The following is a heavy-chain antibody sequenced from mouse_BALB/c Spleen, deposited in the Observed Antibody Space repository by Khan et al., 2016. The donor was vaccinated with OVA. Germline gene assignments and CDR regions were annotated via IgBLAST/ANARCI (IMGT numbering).Heavy chain of an antibody. CDR2: VSTGGGYT. CDR3: TRLAYYYDREGFAY. D-gene: IGHD1-1*01. J-gene: IGHJ3*01. V-gene: IGHV5-6*01. Sequence: EVELVESGGDLVKPGGSLKLSCAASGFTFSTYGMSWVRQTPDKRLEWVATVSTGGGYTYYPDSVKGRFTISRANAKNTLYLQMSGLKSEDTDMFYCTRLAYYYDREGFAYWGQGTLVTVAA. CDR1: GFTFSTYG.